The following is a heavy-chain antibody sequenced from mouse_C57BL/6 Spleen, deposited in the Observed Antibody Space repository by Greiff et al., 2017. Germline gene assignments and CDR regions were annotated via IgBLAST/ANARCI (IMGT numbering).Heavy chain of an antibody. D-gene: IGHD2-2*01. CDR2: IDPNSGGT. V-gene: IGHV1-72*01. CDR3: ARERNGYDERGWFAY. CDR1: GYTFTSYW. Sequence: QVQLQQSGAELVKPGASVTLSCKASGYTFTSYWMHLVKQRPGRGLEWIGRIDPNSGGTKYNEKFKSKATLTVDKPSSTADMQLSSLTSEDSAVYYGARERNGYDERGWFAYWGQGTLVTVSA. J-gene: IGHJ3*01.